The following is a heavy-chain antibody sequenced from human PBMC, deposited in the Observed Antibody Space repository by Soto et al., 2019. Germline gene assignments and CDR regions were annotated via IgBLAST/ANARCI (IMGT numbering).Heavy chain of an antibody. CDR1: GYTFTSYD. J-gene: IGHJ4*02. CDR2: ISPDSGAT. D-gene: IGHD3-3*02. V-gene: IGHV1-18*01. CDR3: GRGRSCQIVIFY. Sequence: GASVKVSCKASGYTFTSYDISWVRQAPEQGLEWMGEISPDSGATSYAEKFRGRVTMTMDTSTSTAYMELRNLRSDDTAVYYCGRGRSCQIVIFYWGQGTPVTVSS.